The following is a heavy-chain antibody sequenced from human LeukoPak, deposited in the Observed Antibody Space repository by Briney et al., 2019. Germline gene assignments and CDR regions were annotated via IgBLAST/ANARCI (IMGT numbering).Heavy chain of an antibody. CDR2: ISYDGSDK. CDR3: AKTRSGYYRYYFHY. D-gene: IGHD3-3*01. Sequence: PGGSLRLSCAASGFIFSSYGMHWVRQAPGKGLEWVAVISYDGSDKYYADSVKGRFTLSRDNSKNTLYLQMNSLRAEDTAVYYCAKTRSGYYRYYFHYWGQGTLVTVPS. J-gene: IGHJ4*02. V-gene: IGHV3-30*18. CDR1: GFIFSSYG.